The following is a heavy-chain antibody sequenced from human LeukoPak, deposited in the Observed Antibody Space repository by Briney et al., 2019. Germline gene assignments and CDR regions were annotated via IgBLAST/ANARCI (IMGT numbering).Heavy chain of an antibody. CDR3: AKELSNWNYFDY. V-gene: IGHV3-33*06. Sequence: GGSLRLSCAASGLTFSDYGMHRVRQAPGKGLEWVAVIWHDGSKENYADSVRGRFTISRDNSKNTLYLEMDSLRAEDTAVYYCAKELSNWNYFDYWGQGTLVTVSS. CDR2: IWHDGSKE. D-gene: IGHD1-1*01. CDR1: GLTFSDYG. J-gene: IGHJ4*02.